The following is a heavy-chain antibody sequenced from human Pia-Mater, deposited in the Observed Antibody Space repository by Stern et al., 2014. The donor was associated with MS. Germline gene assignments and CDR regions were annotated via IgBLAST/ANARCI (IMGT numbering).Heavy chain of an antibody. CDR2: IKQDESEK. CDR1: GFTFVGSW. J-gene: IGHJ4*02. D-gene: IGHD3-10*01. V-gene: IGHV3-7*01. CDR3: ARGGSRYFDY. Sequence: VQLVQSGGGLVQPGGSLRLSCAASGFTFVGSWMSWVRQAPGKGLEWVATIKQDESEKYYVDSVKGRFTISRDNAKNSLYLQMNSLRAEDPAVYYCARGGSRYFDYWGQGTLVTVSS.